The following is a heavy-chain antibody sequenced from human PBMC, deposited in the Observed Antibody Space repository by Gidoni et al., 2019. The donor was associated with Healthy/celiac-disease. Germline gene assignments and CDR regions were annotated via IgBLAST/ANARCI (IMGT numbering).Heavy chain of an antibody. J-gene: IGHJ3*02. CDR2: MNPNSGNT. CDR1: GYTFTSYD. CDR3: ARGLTYYYDSSGYDAFDI. D-gene: IGHD3-22*01. Sequence: QVQLVQSGAEVKKPGASVKVSCKASGYTFTSYDINWVRQATGQGLEWMGWMNPNSGNTGYAQKFQGRVTMTRNTSISTAYMELSSLRSEDTAVYYCARGLTYYYDSSGYDAFDIWGQGTMVTVSS. V-gene: IGHV1-8*01.